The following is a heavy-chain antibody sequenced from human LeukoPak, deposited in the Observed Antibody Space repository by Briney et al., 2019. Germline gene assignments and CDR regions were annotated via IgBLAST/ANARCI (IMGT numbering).Heavy chain of an antibody. CDR2: IYYSGST. V-gene: IGHV4-59*08. J-gene: IGHJ6*03. Sequence: PSETLSLTCTVSGGSFSPYYWIWIRQPPGKGLEWIGYIYYSGSTNYNPSLQSRVTISVDTSKNQFSLRLSSVTAADTAVYYCASIRRDYYYYYMDVWGKGTTVTVSS. D-gene: IGHD1-14*01. CDR1: GGSFSPYY. CDR3: ASIRRDYYYYYMDV.